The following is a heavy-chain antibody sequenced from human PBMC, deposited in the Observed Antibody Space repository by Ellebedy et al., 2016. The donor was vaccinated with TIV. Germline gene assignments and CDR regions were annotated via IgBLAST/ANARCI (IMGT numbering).Heavy chain of an antibody. J-gene: IGHJ4*02. CDR1: EYTFSLYA. CDR2: INAGSGNT. Sequence: ASVKVSCKASEYTFSLYAIHWMRQAPGQRPEWMGWINAGSGNTKFSEKFQGRLTITRDTSADTAYMELSSLRSEDTAMYYCARSPLHYFDTSGYDYWGQGTLVTVSS. CDR3: ARSPLHYFDTSGYDY. V-gene: IGHV1-3*01. D-gene: IGHD3-22*01.